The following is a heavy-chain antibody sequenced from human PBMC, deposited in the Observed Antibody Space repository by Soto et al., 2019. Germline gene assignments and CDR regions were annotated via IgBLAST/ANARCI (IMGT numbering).Heavy chain of an antibody. J-gene: IGHJ4*02. CDR3: ARLRQDLADQ. Sequence: GGSLRLSCAVSGFTFSSYWMHWVRQAPGKGLVWVSCINTDGSSTTYADSVKGRFTISRDNAKSTLYLQMNSLRVEDTAVYYCARLRQDLADQWGQGTLVTVSS. CDR1: GFTFSSYW. CDR2: INTDGSST. V-gene: IGHV3-74*03.